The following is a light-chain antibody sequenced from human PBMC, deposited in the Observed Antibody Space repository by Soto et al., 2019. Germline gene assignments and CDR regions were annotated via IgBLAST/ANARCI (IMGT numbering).Light chain of an antibody. CDR2: DAS. CDR3: QQHKSYPVT. CDR1: QSINIW. Sequence: DIQMTQSPSTLSASVGDRVTISCRSSQSINIWLSWYQLRPGKAPKLLISDASNLRNGIPSRFSGSGSGTEFTLTISGLQPDDFASYYCQQHKSYPVTFGGGTKVEIK. V-gene: IGKV1-5*01. J-gene: IGKJ4*01.